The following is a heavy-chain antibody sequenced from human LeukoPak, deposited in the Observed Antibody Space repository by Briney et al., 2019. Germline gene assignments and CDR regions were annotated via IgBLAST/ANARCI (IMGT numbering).Heavy chain of an antibody. CDR3: AKFHYYYGSGIFDAFDI. Sequence: PWESLKISCKGSGYSFMNNWIGWVRQMPGKGLEWMGIIYPGDSDTRYSPSFQGQVTISADKSISTAYLQWSSLRASDTAMYYCAKFHYYYGSGIFDAFDIWGLGTMVTVSS. CDR1: GYSFMNNW. CDR2: IYPGDSDT. V-gene: IGHV5-51*01. J-gene: IGHJ3*02. D-gene: IGHD3-10*01.